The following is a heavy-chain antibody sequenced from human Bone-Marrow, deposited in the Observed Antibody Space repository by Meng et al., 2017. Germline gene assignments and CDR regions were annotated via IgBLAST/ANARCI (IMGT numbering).Heavy chain of an antibody. CDR1: GFTFSDYY. CDR3: ARATRDYGSGSYFLLEFRFAYWFDP. Sequence: GESLKISCAASGFTFSDYYMSWIRQAPGKGLEWVSYISRSGSTIYYADSVKGRFTISRDNAKNSLYLQMNSLRAEDTAVYYCARATRDYGSGSYFLLEFRFAYWFDPWGQGTLVTVSS. D-gene: IGHD3-10*01. V-gene: IGHV3-11*04. J-gene: IGHJ5*02. CDR2: ISRSGSTI.